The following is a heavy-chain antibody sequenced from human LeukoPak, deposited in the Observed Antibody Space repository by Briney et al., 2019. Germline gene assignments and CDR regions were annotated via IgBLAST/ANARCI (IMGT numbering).Heavy chain of an antibody. CDR2: IIPIFGTA. V-gene: IGHV1-69*05. Sequence: SVKVSCKASGGTFSSYAISWVRQAPGQGPEWMGRIIPIFGTANYAQKFQGRVTITTDESTSTAYMELSSLRSEDTAVYYCAREVGGGYSSSSSAWDYWGQGTLVTVSS. CDR1: GGTFSSYA. CDR3: AREVGGGYSSSSSAWDY. D-gene: IGHD6-6*01. J-gene: IGHJ4*02.